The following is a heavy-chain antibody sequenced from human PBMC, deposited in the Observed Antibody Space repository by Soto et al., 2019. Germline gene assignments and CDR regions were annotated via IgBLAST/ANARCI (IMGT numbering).Heavy chain of an antibody. Sequence: SETLSLTCTVSGGSVSSGDYYWSWIRQPPGRGLEWIGYIYYSGISYYNPSLKSRLTFSLDTSKNQFSLKLSSVTAADTAVYYCAREDVVVPSTIHYFPSWGQGTVVTVS. CDR1: GGSVSSGDYY. CDR2: IYYSGIS. V-gene: IGHV4-30-4*01. J-gene: IGHJ4*02. CDR3: AREDVVVPSTIHYFPS. D-gene: IGHD2-2*01.